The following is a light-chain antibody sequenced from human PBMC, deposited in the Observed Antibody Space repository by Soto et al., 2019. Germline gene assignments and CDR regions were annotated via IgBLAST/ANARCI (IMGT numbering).Light chain of an antibody. V-gene: IGLV2-14*01. CDR3: SSYTTSSTYV. CDR1: SSDVGGYNY. Sequence: QSALTQPASVSGSPGQSITISCTGTSSDVGGYNYVSWYQQHPGKAPKLMIYEVSYRPSGVSNRFSASKSGNTASLTISGLQAEDDADYYCSSYTTSSTYVFGTGTKVTVL. CDR2: EVS. J-gene: IGLJ1*01.